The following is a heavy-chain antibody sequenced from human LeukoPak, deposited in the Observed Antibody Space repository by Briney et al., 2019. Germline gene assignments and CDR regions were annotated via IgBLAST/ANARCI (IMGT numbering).Heavy chain of an antibody. J-gene: IGHJ4*02. CDR3: ARGYYDRSGSSNPFDS. V-gene: IGHV4-59*01. CDR1: GDSISSSY. D-gene: IGHD3-22*01. CDR2: VHYTGKT. Sequence: SETLSLTCTVSGDSISSSYWSWIRQPPGKRLEWVGYVHYTGKTNYNPSLSNRAAISVDMSKNQFSLTLTSVTLADTAVYYCARGYYDRSGSSNPFDSWGQGTLVTVSS.